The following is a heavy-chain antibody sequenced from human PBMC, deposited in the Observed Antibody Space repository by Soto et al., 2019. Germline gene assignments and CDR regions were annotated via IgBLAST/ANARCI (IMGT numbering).Heavy chain of an antibody. D-gene: IGHD7-27*01. CDR2: IHYSGNT. J-gene: IGHJ4*02. V-gene: IGHV4-59*01. Sequence: SETLSLTCTVSGGSISGSSWNWIRQPPGKGLEWIGYIHYSGNTYYNPSLKSRVTMSVDTSKNQFSLKLSSVTAADTAVYYCARDTGAVDYWGQGTLVTVSS. CDR1: GGSISGSS. CDR3: ARDTGAVDY.